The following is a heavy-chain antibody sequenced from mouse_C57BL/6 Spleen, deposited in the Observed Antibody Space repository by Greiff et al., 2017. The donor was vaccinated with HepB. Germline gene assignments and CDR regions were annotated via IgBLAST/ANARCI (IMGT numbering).Heavy chain of an antibody. D-gene: IGHD1-1*01. J-gene: IGHJ4*01. Sequence: EVQLQQSGPELVKPGASVKISCKASGYTFTDYYMNWVKQSHGKSLEWIGDINPNNGGTSYNQKFKGKATLTVDKSSSTAYMELRSLTSEDSAVYYCAQTTVEAMDYWGQGTSVTVSS. CDR1: GYTFTDYY. V-gene: IGHV1-26*01. CDR2: INPNNGGT. CDR3: AQTTVEAMDY.